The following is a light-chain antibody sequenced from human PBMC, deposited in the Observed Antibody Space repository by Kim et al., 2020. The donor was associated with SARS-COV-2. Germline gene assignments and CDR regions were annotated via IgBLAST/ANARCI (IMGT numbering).Light chain of an antibody. Sequence: EIVLTQSPGTLSLSPGERATLSCRASQSLGSRYLARYQQKPGQAPRLLIYVASSRATDIPDRFSGSGSETDFTLTISRLEPEDSAVYYCQQYGSSPSFGGGTKVDIK. CDR2: VAS. CDR3: QQYGSSPS. J-gene: IGKJ4*01. V-gene: IGKV3-20*01. CDR1: QSLGSRY.